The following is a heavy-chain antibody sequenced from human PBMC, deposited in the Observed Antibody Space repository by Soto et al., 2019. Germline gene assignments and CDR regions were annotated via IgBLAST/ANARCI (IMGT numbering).Heavy chain of an antibody. CDR1: GFTFSSYS. D-gene: IGHD4-17*01. CDR2: ISSSSSTI. V-gene: IGHV3-48*01. CDR3: ARDFRGDQQGYYYYGMDV. J-gene: IGHJ6*02. Sequence: GGSLRLSCAASGFTFSSYSMNWVRQAPGKGLEWVSYISSSSSTIYYADSVKGRFTISRDNAKNSLYLQMNSSVTAADTAVYYCARDFRGDQQGYYYYGMDVWGQGTTVTVSS.